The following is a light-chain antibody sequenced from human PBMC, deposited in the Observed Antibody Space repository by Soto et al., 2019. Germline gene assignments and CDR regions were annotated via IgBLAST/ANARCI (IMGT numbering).Light chain of an antibody. CDR2: DVT. V-gene: IGLV2-14*03. Sequence: QSVLTQPASVSGSPGQSITISCTGTSSDVGGYNYVSWYQHHPDKAPKLMIYDVTNRPSGVSYRFSGSKSGNTASLTISGLQAEDEADYYCNSYTGSTTPFVFGTGTKVT. CDR1: SSDVGGYNY. J-gene: IGLJ1*01. CDR3: NSYTGSTTPFV.